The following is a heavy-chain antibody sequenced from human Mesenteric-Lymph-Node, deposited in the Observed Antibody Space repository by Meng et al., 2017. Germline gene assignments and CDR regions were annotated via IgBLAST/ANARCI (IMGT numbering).Heavy chain of an antibody. D-gene: IGHD4-11*01. CDR2: ISYDGKNK. V-gene: IGHV3-30*18. CDR1: GFTFSSYG. CDR3: AKDARETTVPLWN. Sequence: QVQLVESGGGFVQPGMSLRLSCAASGFTFSSYGMHWVRQAPGKGLEWVAGISYDGKNKYYADSVKGRFTISRDISKNTLFLQMNSLRAEDSAVYYCAKDARETTVPLWNWGQGTLVTVSS. J-gene: IGHJ4*02.